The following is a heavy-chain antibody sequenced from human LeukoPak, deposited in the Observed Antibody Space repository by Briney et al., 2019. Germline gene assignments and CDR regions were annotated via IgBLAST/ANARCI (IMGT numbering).Heavy chain of an antibody. J-gene: IGHJ6*03. CDR3: ARDNFLAPPAYSYYYMDV. D-gene: IGHD2/OR15-2a*01. V-gene: IGHV3-21*01. CDR2: ISSSSTFI. CDR1: GFTFSNYA. Sequence: GGSLRLSCAASGFTFSNYAMNWVRQAPGKGLEWVSSISSSSTFIYYADSVKGRFTISRDNAKNSLYLQMNSLRAEDTAVYYRARDNFLAPPAYSYYYMDVWGKGTTVTVSS.